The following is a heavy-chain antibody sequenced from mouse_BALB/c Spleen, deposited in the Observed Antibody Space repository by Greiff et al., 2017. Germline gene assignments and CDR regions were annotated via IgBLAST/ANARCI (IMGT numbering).Heavy chain of an antibody. CDR2: IWGDGST. Sequence: VHLVESGPGLVAPSQSLSITCTVSGFSLTGYGVNWVRQPPGKGLEWLGMIWGDGSTDYNSALKYRLSISKDNSKSQVFLKMNSLQTDDTARYYFATNYYGRSSSYCYFDVWGAGTTVTVSS. CDR1: GFSLTGYG. J-gene: IGHJ1*01. V-gene: IGHV2-6-7*01. D-gene: IGHD1-1*01. CDR3: ATNYYGRSSSYCYFDV.